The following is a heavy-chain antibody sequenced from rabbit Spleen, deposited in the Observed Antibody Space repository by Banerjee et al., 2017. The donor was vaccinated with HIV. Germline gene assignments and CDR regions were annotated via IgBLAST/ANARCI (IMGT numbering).Heavy chain of an antibody. J-gene: IGHJ4*01. CDR3: ARVPRYYMYGYAGYTYGIVFNL. D-gene: IGHD6-1*01. V-gene: IGHV1S45*01. CDR2: IDTSDGDT. CDR1: GFSFSNKAV. Sequence: QEQLVESGGGLVQPGGSLKLSCTASGFSFSNKAVMCWVRQAPGKGLEWIACIDTSDGDTDYANWPKGRFTISKASSTTVTLQMTSLTVADTATYFCARVPRYYMYGYAGYTYGIVFNLWGPGTLVTVS.